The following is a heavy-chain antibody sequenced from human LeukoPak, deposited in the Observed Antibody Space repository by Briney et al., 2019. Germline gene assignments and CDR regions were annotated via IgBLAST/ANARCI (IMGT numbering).Heavy chain of an antibody. CDR1: GGSFSGYY. Sequence: SETLSLTCAVYGGSFSGYYWSWIRQPPGKGLEWIGEINHSGSTNYNPSLKSRVTISVDTSRNKFSLRLTSVTAADTAVYYCARGYCSGGGCYFDYWGQGTLVTVSS. V-gene: IGHV4-34*01. CDR3: ARGYCSGGGCYFDY. CDR2: INHSGST. J-gene: IGHJ4*02. D-gene: IGHD2-15*01.